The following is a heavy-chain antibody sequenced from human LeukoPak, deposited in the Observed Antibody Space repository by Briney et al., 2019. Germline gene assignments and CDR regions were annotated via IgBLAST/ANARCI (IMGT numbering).Heavy chain of an antibody. CDR3: ARDLAVADY. D-gene: IGHD6-19*01. V-gene: IGHV3-7*01. CDR1: GFTFSSYS. Sequence: PGGSLRLSCAASGFTFSSYSMNWVRQAPGKGLEWVANIKEDGSERYYVDSVKGRFTISRDNAKNSLYLQMNSLRAEDTAMYYCARDLAVADYWGQGTLVTVSS. CDR2: IKEDGSER. J-gene: IGHJ4*02.